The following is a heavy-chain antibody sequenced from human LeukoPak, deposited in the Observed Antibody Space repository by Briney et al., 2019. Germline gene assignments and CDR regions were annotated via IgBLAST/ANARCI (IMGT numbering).Heavy chain of an antibody. V-gene: IGHV4-61*01. CDR1: GGSISSGSYY. D-gene: IGHD4-23*01. Sequence: PSQTLSLTCTVSGGSISSGSYYWSWIRQPPGKGLEWIGYIYYSGSTNYNPSLKSRVTISVDTSKNQFSLKLSSVTAADTAVYYCARGSFTVVELRWYFDYWGQGTLVTVSS. J-gene: IGHJ4*02. CDR2: IYYSGST. CDR3: ARGSFTVVELRWYFDY.